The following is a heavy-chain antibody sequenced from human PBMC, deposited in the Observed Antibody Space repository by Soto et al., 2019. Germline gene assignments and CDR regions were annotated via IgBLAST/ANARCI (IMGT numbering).Heavy chain of an antibody. V-gene: IGHV3-23*01. CDR2: ISGSGGST. CDR1: GFTFSSYA. Sequence: EVQLLESGGGLVQPGGSLRLSCAASGFTFSSYAMSWVRQAPGKGLEWVSAISGSGGSTYYADSGKGRFTISRDNSKNTLYLQMNSLRAEDTAVYYCAKVDGDYLLPQGFDPWGQGTLVTVSS. CDR3: AKVDGDYLLPQGFDP. J-gene: IGHJ5*02. D-gene: IGHD4-17*01.